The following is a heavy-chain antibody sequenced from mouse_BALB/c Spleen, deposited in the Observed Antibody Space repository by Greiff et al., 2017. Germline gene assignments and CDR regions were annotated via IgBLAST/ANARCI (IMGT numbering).Heavy chain of an antibody. V-gene: IGHV6-6*02. J-gene: IGHJ3*01. CDR1: GFTFSSYW. CDR3: ANWDSEAY. D-gene: IGHD4-1*01. CDR2: IRLKSDNYAT. Sequence: EVKVEESGGGLVQPGGSMKLSCVASGFTFSSYWMSWVRQSPEKGLEWVAEIRLKSDNYATHYAESVKGKFTISRDDSKSRLYLQMNSLRAEDTGIYYCANWDSEAYWGQGTLVTVSA.